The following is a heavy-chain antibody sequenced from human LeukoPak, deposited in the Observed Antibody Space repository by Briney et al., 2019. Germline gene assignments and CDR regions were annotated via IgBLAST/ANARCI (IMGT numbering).Heavy chain of an antibody. J-gene: IGHJ4*02. CDR1: GYTFTIYY. CDR2: INPNSGGT. CDR3: ARNPAYCTSTSCCNDY. D-gene: IGHD2-2*01. Sequence: ASVKVSCKASGYTFTIYYMHWVRQAPGQGLEWMGWINPNSGGTSYARRFQGRVTMTRDTSISTAYMELSRLTSDDTAVYYCARNPAYCTSTSCCNDYWGQGTLVTVSS. V-gene: IGHV1-2*02.